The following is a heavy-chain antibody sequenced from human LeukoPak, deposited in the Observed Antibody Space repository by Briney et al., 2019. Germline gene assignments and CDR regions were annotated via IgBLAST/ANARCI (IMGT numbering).Heavy chain of an antibody. Sequence: PETLSLTCSVSGGSISSYYWSWVRQPAGKGLEWIGRIYSSGSTNYNPSLNSRVTMSVDTSNNQFSLRLTSVTAADTAVYYCARGTTAAAGIFDCWGQGTLVTVSS. V-gene: IGHV4-4*07. CDR1: GGSISSYY. CDR3: ARGTTAAAGIFDC. J-gene: IGHJ4*02. D-gene: IGHD6-13*01. CDR2: IYSSGST.